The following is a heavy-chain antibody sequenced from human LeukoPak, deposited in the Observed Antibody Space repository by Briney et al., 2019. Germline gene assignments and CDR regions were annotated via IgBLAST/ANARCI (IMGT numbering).Heavy chain of an antibody. D-gene: IGHD4-23*01. CDR1: RFSFRTYW. V-gene: IGHV3-7*01. CDR2: IKDDGGEK. CDR3: GVTVRRNPFDY. Sequence: PGGSLRLSCAASRFSFRTYWMSWVRQAPGKGLEWVANIKDDGGEKYYVDSVKGRFTTSRDNTSNSLYLQLNSLTADDTAVYYCGVTVRRNPFDYWGQGTRVTVSS. J-gene: IGHJ4*02.